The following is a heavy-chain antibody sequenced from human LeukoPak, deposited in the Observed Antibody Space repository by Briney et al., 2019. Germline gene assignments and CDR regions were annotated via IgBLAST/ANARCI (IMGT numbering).Heavy chain of an antibody. CDR3: ARGKFDFDY. J-gene: IGHJ4*02. D-gene: IGHD3-16*01. CDR2: INQNGTEK. CDR1: GFTFSNFW. Sequence: PGGSLRLSCADSGFTFSNFWMSWVRQAPGKGLEWVANINQNGTEKYYVDSVKGRFTISRDNAKTSLYPQMNSLRAEDTAVYYCARGKFDFDYWGQGTLVTVSS. V-gene: IGHV3-7*01.